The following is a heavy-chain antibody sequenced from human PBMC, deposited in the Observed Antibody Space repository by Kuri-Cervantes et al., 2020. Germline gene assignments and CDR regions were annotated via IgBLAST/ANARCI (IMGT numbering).Heavy chain of an antibody. CDR3: ARAGFGY. V-gene: IGHV3-33*08. CDR1: GFTFSSYG. J-gene: IGHJ4*02. CDR2: IWYDGSNK. Sequence: LSLTCAASGFTFSSYGMHWVRQAPGKGLEWVAVIWYDGSNKYYADSVKGRFTISRDNSKNSLYLQMDSLRAEDTAVYYCARAGFGYWGQGTLVTVSS.